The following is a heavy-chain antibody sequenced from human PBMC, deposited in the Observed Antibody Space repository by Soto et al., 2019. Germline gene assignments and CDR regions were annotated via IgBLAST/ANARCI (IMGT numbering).Heavy chain of an antibody. CDR1: GFTVSSNY. CDR3: ARRARTRAFVDL. J-gene: IGHJ4*02. D-gene: IGHD3-10*01. CDR2: IFPGGST. V-gene: IGHV3-66*01. Sequence: EVQLMESGGGLVQPGGSLRLSCAASGFTVSSNYMNWVRQAPGKGLEWVSVIFPGGSTYYADSVKGTFTISRDISRNTVCLHMNSLRAEDTAVYFCARRARTRAFVDLWGQGPLVTVSS.